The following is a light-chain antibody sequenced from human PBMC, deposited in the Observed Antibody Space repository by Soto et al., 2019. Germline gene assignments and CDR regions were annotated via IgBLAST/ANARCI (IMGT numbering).Light chain of an antibody. Sequence: DIQITQSPSSLSASLGDRVTITFRASQSISSYLNWYQQKPGKAPKLLIYDASGLEGGVPSRFSGSGSGTEFTLTISSLQPDDFATYYCQHYNSYSEAFGQGTKVDIK. V-gene: IGKV1-5*01. CDR3: QHYNSYSEA. CDR1: QSISSY. CDR2: DAS. J-gene: IGKJ1*01.